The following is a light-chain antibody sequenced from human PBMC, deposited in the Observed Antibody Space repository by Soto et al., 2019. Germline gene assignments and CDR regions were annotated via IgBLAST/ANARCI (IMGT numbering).Light chain of an antibody. Sequence: GGGIIKKTCRASQSISSWLAWYQQKPGKAPKLLIYDASSLESGVPSRFSGSGSGTDFTLCIRSLQPEDSATYYCEPSSSTPTFGQGTRLEIK. CDR2: DAS. CDR1: QSISSW. CDR3: EPSSSTPT. V-gene: IGKV1-39*01. J-gene: IGKJ5*01.